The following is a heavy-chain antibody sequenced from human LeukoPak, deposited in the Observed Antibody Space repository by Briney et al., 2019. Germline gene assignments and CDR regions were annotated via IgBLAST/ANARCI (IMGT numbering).Heavy chain of an antibody. V-gene: IGHV3-30-3*01. J-gene: IGHJ4*02. CDR1: GFTFSRHA. D-gene: IGHD5-18*01. Sequence: PGGSLRLSCAASGFTFSRHAMNWVRQVPGKGLEWLAVISHDGNNKYYADSVKGRFTVSRDNSKNTLYLQVNDLRVEDTAVYYCARGDPVQLWLNMGDYWGQGALVTVSS. CDR2: ISHDGNNK. CDR3: ARGDPVQLWLNMGDY.